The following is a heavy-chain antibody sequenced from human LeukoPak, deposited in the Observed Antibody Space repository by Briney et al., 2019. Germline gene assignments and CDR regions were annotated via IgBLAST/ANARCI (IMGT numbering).Heavy chain of an antibody. CDR1: GYSFTSYW. CDR3: ARHSGTMVRGVTPLDY. V-gene: IGHV5-51*01. Sequence: GESLKISCKGSGYSFTSYWIGWVRQMPGKGLEWMGIIYPGDSDTRYSPSFQGQVTISADKSISTAYLQWSSLKASDTATYYCARHSGTMVRGVTPLDYWGQGTLVTVSS. D-gene: IGHD3-10*01. CDR2: IYPGDSDT. J-gene: IGHJ4*02.